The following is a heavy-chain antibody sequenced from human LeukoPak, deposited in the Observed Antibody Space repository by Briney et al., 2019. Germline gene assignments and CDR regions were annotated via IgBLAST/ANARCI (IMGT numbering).Heavy chain of an antibody. V-gene: IGHV3-30*18. CDR2: ISYDGSNK. CDR1: GFTISSYG. J-gene: IGHJ3*02. CDR3: AKFATVTGEDAFDI. D-gene: IGHD4-17*01. Sequence: GGSLRLSCAASGFTISSYGMHWVRQAPGKGLEWVAVISYDGSNKYYADSVKGRFTISRDNSKNTLYLQMNSLRAEDTAVYYCAKFATVTGEDAFDIWGQGTMVTVSS.